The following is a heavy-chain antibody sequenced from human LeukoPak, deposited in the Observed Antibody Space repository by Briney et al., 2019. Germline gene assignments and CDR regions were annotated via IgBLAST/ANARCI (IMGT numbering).Heavy chain of an antibody. CDR1: GFTFSSYW. CDR3: ARDRAVVVVAASRWFDP. J-gene: IGHJ5*02. CDR2: IKQDGSEE. Sequence: PGGSLRLSCAASGFTFSSYWMSWVRQAPGKGLEWVANIKQDGSEEYYVDSVKGRFTISRDNAKNSLYLQMNSLRAEDTAVYYCARDRAVVVVAASRWFDPWGQGTLVTVSS. V-gene: IGHV3-7*01. D-gene: IGHD2-15*01.